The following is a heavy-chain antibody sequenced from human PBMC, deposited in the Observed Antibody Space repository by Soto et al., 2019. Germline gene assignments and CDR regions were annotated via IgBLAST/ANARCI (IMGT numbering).Heavy chain of an antibody. CDR3: TRHVNHGSGTYYEDY. V-gene: IGHV4-59*08. Sequence: KPSETVSLTCSVSGGSISDYYWSWIRQSPGKGLEYIGYIHYSAPATYNPSLASRVTISVDTAKNQFSLKVTSVTAADTAVYYCTRHVNHGSGTYYEDYWGQGTLVTVSS. CDR2: IHYSAPA. D-gene: IGHD3-10*01. CDR1: GGSISDYY. J-gene: IGHJ4*02.